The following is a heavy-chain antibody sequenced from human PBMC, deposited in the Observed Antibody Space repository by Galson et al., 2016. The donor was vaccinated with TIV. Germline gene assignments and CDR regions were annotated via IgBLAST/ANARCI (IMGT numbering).Heavy chain of an antibody. CDR1: GVIFHNYD. CDR3: ARRYSYGTTSFDY. CDR2: IIPMVGTP. V-gene: IGHV1-69*13. J-gene: IGHJ4*02. D-gene: IGHD5-18*01. Sequence: SVKVSCKVSGVIFHNYDISWVRQAPGQGLEWMGGIIPMVGTPVYARKFQGRVTISADESTNTAYMDLSGLRAEDTALYYCARRYSYGTTSFDYWGQGTLVTVSS.